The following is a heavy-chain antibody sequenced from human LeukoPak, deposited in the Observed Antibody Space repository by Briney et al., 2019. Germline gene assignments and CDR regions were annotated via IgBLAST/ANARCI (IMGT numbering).Heavy chain of an antibody. J-gene: IGHJ5*02. CDR2: IWYDGSNK. V-gene: IGHV3-33*01. CDR3: ARGGSGATGWFDP. CDR1: GFTFSSYG. Sequence: GGSLRLSCAASGFTFSSYGMHWVRQAPGKGLEWVAVIWYDGSNKYYADSVKGRFTISRDNSKNTLYLQMNSLGAEDTAVYYCARGGSGATGWFDPWGRGTLVTVSS. D-gene: IGHD1-26*01.